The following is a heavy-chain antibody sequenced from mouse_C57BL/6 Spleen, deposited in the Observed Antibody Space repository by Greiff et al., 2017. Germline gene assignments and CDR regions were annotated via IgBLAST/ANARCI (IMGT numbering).Heavy chain of an antibody. CDR2: ISDGGRYT. D-gene: IGHD2-1*01. V-gene: IGHV5-4*01. Sequence: EVMLVESGGGLVKPGGSLKLSCAASGFTFSSYAMSWVRQSPEKRLEWVATISDGGRYTYYPDNVKGPFTISRDNAKNNLYLQMNHLKSEDTAMYYCARDQGNRYFDVWGTGTTVTVSS. CDR3: ARDQGNRYFDV. CDR1: GFTFSSYA. J-gene: IGHJ1*03.